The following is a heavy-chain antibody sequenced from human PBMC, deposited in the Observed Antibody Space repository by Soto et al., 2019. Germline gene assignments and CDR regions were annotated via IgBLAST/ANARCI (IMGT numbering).Heavy chain of an antibody. CDR3: ARDPSPNSSSWYGIYF. J-gene: IGHJ4*01. CDR1: GVVFSAYA. V-gene: IGHV3-30*04. D-gene: IGHD6-13*01. Sequence: GGSLRLCCAASGVVFSAYAMLWVRQAPGKGLEWVAAISYDGTNKYYADSIKGRCTISRDNSANTLFLQVNSLRLEDTAMYYCARDPSPNSSSWYGIYFWDRGTLLTVSS. CDR2: ISYDGTNK.